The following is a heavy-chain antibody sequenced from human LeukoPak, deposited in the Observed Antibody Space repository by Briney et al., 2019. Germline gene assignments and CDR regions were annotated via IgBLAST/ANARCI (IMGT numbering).Heavy chain of an antibody. CDR1: GFTFSSYA. CDR2: ISYDGSNK. V-gene: IGHV3-30*04. Sequence: PGGSLRLSCAASGFTFSSYAMHWVRQAPGKGLEWVAVISYDGSNKYYADSVKGRFTISRDNSKNTLYLQMNSLRAEDTAVYYCARDLDGGLSSLYYFDYWGQGTPVTVSS. CDR3: ARDLDGGLSSLYYFDY. J-gene: IGHJ4*02. D-gene: IGHD2-15*01.